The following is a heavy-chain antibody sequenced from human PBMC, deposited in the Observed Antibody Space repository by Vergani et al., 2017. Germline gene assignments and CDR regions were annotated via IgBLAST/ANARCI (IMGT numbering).Heavy chain of an antibody. CDR1: GFTVSSNY. D-gene: IGHD3-10*01. CDR2: IYSGGST. CDR3: ARGPDYYGSGSLYP. Sequence: EVQLVETGGGLIQPGGSLRLSCAASGFTVSSNYMSWVRQAPGKGLEWVSVIYSGGSTYYADSEKGRFNISRDNSKNTLYLQMNSLRAEDTAVYYCARGPDYYGSGSLYPWGQGTLVTVSS. J-gene: IGHJ5*02. V-gene: IGHV3-53*02.